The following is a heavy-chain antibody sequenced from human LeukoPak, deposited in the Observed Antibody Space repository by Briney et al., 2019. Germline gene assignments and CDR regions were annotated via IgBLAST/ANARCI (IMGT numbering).Heavy chain of an antibody. V-gene: IGHV3-30*03. D-gene: IGHD6-6*01. CDR1: GFTFSNYG. Sequence: PGGSLRLSCAASGFTFSNYGMQWVRQAPGKGLEWVTVISYDGNIKNYADSVKGRFTISRDNSKNTLYLQMNSLRAEDTAVYYCAGPSSSGVGYWGQGTLVTVSS. CDR2: ISYDGNIK. J-gene: IGHJ4*02. CDR3: AGPSSSGVGY.